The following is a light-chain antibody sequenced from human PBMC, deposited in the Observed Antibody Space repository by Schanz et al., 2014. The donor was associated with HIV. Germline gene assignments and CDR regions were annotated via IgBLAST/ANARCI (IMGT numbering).Light chain of an antibody. CDR3: QCFDRGMRGLI. Sequence: QSVLTQPPSLSGAPGQRVSLSCNGSSSNIGAGYDVHWYQQFPGTAPRLLIFDNDNRPSGVPDRISGSKSGTSASLAITGLQGDDEADYYCQCFDRGMRGLIFGGGTKLTVL. CDR1: SSNIGAGYD. CDR2: DND. J-gene: IGLJ2*01. V-gene: IGLV1-40*01.